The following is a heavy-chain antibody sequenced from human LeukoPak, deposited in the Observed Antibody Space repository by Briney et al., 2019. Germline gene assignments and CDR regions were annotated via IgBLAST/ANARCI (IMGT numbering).Heavy chain of an antibody. Sequence: SGPTLVNPTQTLTLTCTFSGFSLTTSGVGVGWIRQPPGKALEWLALIYWNDDKRYSPSLKSRLTITKDTSKIQVVLTMTNMDPVDTATYYCTHYYYGSGHYYKNFDYWGQGTLVTVSS. J-gene: IGHJ4*02. V-gene: IGHV2-5*01. CDR2: IYWNDDK. CDR3: THYYYGSGHYYKNFDY. D-gene: IGHD3-10*01. CDR1: GFSLTTSGVG.